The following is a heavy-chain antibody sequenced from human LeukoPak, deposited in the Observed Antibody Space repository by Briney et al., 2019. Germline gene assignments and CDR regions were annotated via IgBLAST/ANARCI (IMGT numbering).Heavy chain of an antibody. D-gene: IGHD6-19*01. CDR1: GGYISSYY. CDR2: IYYGGST. CDR3: ARGSVAGTRGLSEFDY. V-gene: IGHV4-59*01. Sequence: SETLSLTCTVSGGYISSYYWSWIRQPPGKGLEWIVYIYYGGSTNYNPSLRSRVTISVDTAKNQFSLKLSSVTAADTAVYYCARGSVAGTRGLSEFDYWGQGTLVTVSS. J-gene: IGHJ4*02.